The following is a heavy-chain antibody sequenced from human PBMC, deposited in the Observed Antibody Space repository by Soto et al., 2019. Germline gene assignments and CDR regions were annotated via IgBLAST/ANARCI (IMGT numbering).Heavy chain of an antibody. CDR3: EHQTPQDSGAFDI. Sequence: SGPTLVNPTQALTLTCTFSGFSLRTTGVGVGWIRQPPGKALEWLALLYWDDDNRYNPSLKSRLTLTKDTSKSQVVLTLTNVDPADTATYYCEHQTPQDSGAFDIWGQGTMVTVSS. CDR2: LYWDDDN. CDR1: GFSLRTTGVG. V-gene: IGHV2-5*02. D-gene: IGHD6-19*01. J-gene: IGHJ3*02.